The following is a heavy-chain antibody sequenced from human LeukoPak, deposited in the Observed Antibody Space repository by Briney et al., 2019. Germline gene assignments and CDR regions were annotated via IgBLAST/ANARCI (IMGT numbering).Heavy chain of an antibody. V-gene: IGHV4-39*01. CDR1: GASISNSGYY. J-gene: IGHJ1*01. Sequence: SETLSLTCSVSGASISNSGYYWGWIRQPPGKGLEYIGKIYNSGSTYYNPSLKSRVSIFVDKSKNQLSLKLTSVTAADTAVYYCARFPGESSGAYYDYFLHWGPGTLVAVSS. CDR2: IYNSGST. CDR3: ARFPGESSGAYYDYFLH. D-gene: IGHD2-21*01.